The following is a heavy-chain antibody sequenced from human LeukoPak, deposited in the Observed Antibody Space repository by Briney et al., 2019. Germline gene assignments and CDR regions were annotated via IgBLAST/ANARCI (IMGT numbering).Heavy chain of an antibody. CDR3: ARDLDWGAFDA. CDR2: ISPSGSIS. D-gene: IGHD3-9*01. CDR1: GFTFSSHG. Sequence: PGGPLRLSCAASGFTFSSHGVNWVRQAPGKGLEWVSGISPSGSISYYADSVKGRFTISRDNSKNTVSLQMNSLRAEDTALYYCARDLDWGAFDAWGQGTLVTVSS. J-gene: IGHJ5*02. V-gene: IGHV3-23*01.